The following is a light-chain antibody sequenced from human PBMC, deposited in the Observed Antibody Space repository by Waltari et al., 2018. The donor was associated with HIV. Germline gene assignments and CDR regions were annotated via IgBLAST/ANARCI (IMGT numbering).Light chain of an antibody. CDR3: AAWDNILSGYV. CDR2: NDY. CDR1: SSNVGRDN. Sequence: QSALTQPPSTSGTPRQRVTMSCSGSSSNVGRDNVYWYQQIPGTAPKLLIYNDYQRPSGVPDRFSGSKSGTSASLAISGLRSEDEADYYCAAWDNILSGYVFGTGTKVTVL. J-gene: IGLJ1*01. V-gene: IGLV1-47*01.